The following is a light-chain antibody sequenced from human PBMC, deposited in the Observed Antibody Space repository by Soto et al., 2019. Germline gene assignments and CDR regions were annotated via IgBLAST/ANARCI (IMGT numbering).Light chain of an antibody. J-gene: IGKJ4*01. Sequence: EIVLTQSPGTLSLSPGERATLSCGASQSVSSYSLAWYQQKPGQAPRLLIYGASNRATGIPDRFSGSGSGTEFTLTISSLQSEDYASYYCQQSSNIPVTFGGGTKVDIK. CDR3: QQSSNIPVT. CDR1: QSVSSYS. CDR2: GAS. V-gene: IGKV3D-20*02.